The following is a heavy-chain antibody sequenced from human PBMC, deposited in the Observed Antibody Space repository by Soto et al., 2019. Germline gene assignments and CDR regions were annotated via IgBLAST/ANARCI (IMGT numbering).Heavy chain of an antibody. CDR1: GGSVSSDTYY. CDR3: QRHLLGRGWVFHQ. D-gene: IGHD6-19*01. J-gene: IGHJ4*02. CDR2: IYYRGDT. Sequence: PXAALSLTSALSGGSVSSDTYYWGWIRQPPGRGLEWIASIYYRGDTHYNPPLKSRVSISVDTSNNRFSLKLNSVTAADTALYYCQRHLLGRGWVFHQWGPGILVTVPS. V-gene: IGHV4-39*01.